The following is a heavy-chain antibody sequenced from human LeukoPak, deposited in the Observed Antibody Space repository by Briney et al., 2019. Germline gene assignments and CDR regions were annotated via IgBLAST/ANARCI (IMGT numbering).Heavy chain of an antibody. D-gene: IGHD6-6*01. Sequence: GGSLRLSCAASEFTFSNYAMNWVRQAPGKGLEWVSSFSSSGSFIYYADSVKGRFTISRDNAKNSLYLQMDSLRAEDTGVYYCAGPFGSSEAYWGQGTLVTVSS. CDR1: EFTFSNYA. CDR3: AGPFGSSEAY. V-gene: IGHV3-21*01. J-gene: IGHJ4*02. CDR2: FSSSGSFI.